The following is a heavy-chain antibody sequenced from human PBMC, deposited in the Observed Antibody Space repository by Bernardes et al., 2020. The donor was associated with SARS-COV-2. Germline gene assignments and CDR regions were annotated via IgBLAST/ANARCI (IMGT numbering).Heavy chain of an antibody. D-gene: IGHD3-10*01. J-gene: IGHJ4*02. CDR2: ISTYSGNT. CDR3: AREQAYFYGSGNHRNSVRNDY. Sequence: ASVKVSCKASGYTFTTYDITWVRQAPGQGLEWMGWISTYSGNTNYAPGLQGRVTMTTDTSTSTAYMELRSLSSDDTAVYFCAREQAYFYGSGNHRNSVRNDYWGQGTLATVSS. V-gene: IGHV1-18*01. CDR1: GYTFTTYD.